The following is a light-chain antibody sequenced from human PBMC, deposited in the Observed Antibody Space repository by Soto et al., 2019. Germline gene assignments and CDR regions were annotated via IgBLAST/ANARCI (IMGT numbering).Light chain of an antibody. Sequence: QSALTQPRSVSGSPGQSVTISCTGASNNVGGYNYVSWYQHHPGKVPQLIIYDVTKRPSGVPDRFSGSKSGNTASLTISGLQVEDEADYDCCSYAGTDTGIFGGGTKVTVL. J-gene: IGLJ2*01. CDR1: SNNVGGYNY. CDR2: DVT. V-gene: IGLV2-11*01. CDR3: CSYAGTDTGI.